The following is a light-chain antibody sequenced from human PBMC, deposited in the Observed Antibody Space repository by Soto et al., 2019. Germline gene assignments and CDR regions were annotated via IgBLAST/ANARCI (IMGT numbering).Light chain of an antibody. CDR3: SSYISRTFVV. CDR2: DVT. CDR1: SGDGGCYNY. Sequence: QSALTPPASVSGSPGQSITISCTGTSGDGGCYNYVSWYQRHPGKAPKLIIYDVTNRPSGVSDRFAGFKSGNKASLTISGLRAEDEGDYYCSSYISRTFVVFGGGTKVTVL. V-gene: IGLV2-14*01. J-gene: IGLJ2*01.